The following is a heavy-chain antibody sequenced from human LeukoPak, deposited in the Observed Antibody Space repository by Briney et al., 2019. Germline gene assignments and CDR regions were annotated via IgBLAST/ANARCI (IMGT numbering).Heavy chain of an antibody. J-gene: IGHJ6*03. CDR1: GFTFSGYW. D-gene: IGHD3-3*01. Sequence: PGGSLRLSCAASGFTFSGYWMHWVRQVPEKGLVLVSRIDNGGSGTTYADSVKGRFTVSRDNAKNTLYLQMNSLRAEDTAIYYCARGGGWDTIFRVVQYMDDWGKGTTVTVSS. CDR2: IDNGGSGT. V-gene: IGHV3-74*01. CDR3: ARGGGWDTIFRVVQYMDD.